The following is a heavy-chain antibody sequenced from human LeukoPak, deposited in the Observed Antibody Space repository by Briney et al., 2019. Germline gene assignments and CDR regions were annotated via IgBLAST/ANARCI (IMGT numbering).Heavy chain of an antibody. Sequence: GRSLRLSCAASGFTFSSYAMHWVRQAPGKGLEWVAVISYDGSNKYYADSVKGRFTISRDNSKNTLYLQMNSLRAEDTAVYYCARASGSFDYWGQGTLVTVSS. CDR1: GFTFSSYA. CDR2: ISYDGSNK. V-gene: IGHV3-30-3*01. CDR3: ARASGSFDY. J-gene: IGHJ4*02. D-gene: IGHD3-10*01.